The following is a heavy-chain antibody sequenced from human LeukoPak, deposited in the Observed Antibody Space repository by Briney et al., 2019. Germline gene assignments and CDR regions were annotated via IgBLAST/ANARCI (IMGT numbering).Heavy chain of an antibody. Sequence: SQTLSLTCTVSGGSISSGDYYWSWIRQPPGKGLEWIGYIYYSGSTYYNPSLKSRVTISVDTSKNQFSLKLSSVTAADTAVYYCATGVDTATVQFDYWGQGTLVTVSS. CDR2: IYYSGST. V-gene: IGHV4-30-4*01. J-gene: IGHJ4*02. CDR1: GGSISSGDYY. D-gene: IGHD5-18*01. CDR3: ATGVDTATVQFDY.